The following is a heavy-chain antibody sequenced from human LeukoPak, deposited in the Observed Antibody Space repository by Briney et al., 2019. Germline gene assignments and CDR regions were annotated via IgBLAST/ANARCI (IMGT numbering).Heavy chain of an antibody. J-gene: IGHJ4*02. Sequence: ASVKVSCKASGGTFSSYAISWVRQAPGKGLEWMGGIIPIFGTANYAQKFQGRVTITADESTSTAYMELSSLRSEDTAVYYCARGGGYSYVNFDYWGEGTLVTVSS. CDR3: ARGGGYSYVNFDY. V-gene: IGHV1-69*13. CDR1: GGTFSSYA. CDR2: IIPIFGTA. D-gene: IGHD5-18*01.